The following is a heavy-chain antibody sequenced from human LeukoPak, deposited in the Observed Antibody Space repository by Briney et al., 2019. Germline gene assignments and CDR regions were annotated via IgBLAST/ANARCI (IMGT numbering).Heavy chain of an antibody. Sequence: PSETLPLTCTVSGGSISSYYWSWIRQPPGKGLEWIGYIYYSGSTNYNPSLKSRVTISVDTSKNQFSLKLSSVTAADTAVYYCARDLGYDSSGYYPHYFDYWGQGTLVTVSS. D-gene: IGHD3-22*01. V-gene: IGHV4-59*01. CDR3: ARDLGYDSSGYYPHYFDY. CDR1: GGSISSYY. CDR2: IYYSGST. J-gene: IGHJ4*02.